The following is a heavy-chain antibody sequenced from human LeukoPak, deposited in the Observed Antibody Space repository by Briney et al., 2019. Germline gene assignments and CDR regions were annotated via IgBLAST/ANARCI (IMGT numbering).Heavy chain of an antibody. V-gene: IGHV3-21*03. Sequence: TGGSLRLSCAASGFTFTSYNMNWVRQAPGKGLEWVSSITSSSSYIYYADSVKGRFTISRDNARNSLYLQMDNLRAEDTGVYYCARDFYDGFALDYWGQGTLVTVSS. CDR3: ARDFYDGFALDY. CDR2: ITSSSSYI. D-gene: IGHD2/OR15-2a*01. J-gene: IGHJ4*02. CDR1: GFTFTSYN.